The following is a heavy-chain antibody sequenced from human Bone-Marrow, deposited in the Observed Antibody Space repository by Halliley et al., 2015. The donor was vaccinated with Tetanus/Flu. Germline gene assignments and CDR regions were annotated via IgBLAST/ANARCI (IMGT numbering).Heavy chain of an antibody. V-gene: IGHV4-31*02. D-gene: IGHD4-4*01. Sequence: EWIATIYYTGTPYYNPSLKGRLTMSLDTSQTQFSMKLTSVTAADTAVYFCARGYSNYVGYYFDYWGQGALVTVSS. J-gene: IGHJ4*02. CDR3: ARGYSNYVGYYFDY. CDR2: IYYTGTP.